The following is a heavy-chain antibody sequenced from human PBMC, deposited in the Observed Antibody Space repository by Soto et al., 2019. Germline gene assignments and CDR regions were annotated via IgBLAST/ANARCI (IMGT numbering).Heavy chain of an antibody. CDR2: IYHSGST. Sequence: PSETLSLTCAVSGGSISSGGYSWSWIRQPPGKGLEWIGYIYHSGSTYYNPSLKSRVTISIDRSKNQFSLKLSSVIAAVTAVYYCARVPVYSGYDSAWFDPWGQGTLVTVSS. V-gene: IGHV4-30-2*01. CDR3: ARVPVYSGYDSAWFDP. J-gene: IGHJ5*02. D-gene: IGHD5-12*01. CDR1: GGSISSGGYS.